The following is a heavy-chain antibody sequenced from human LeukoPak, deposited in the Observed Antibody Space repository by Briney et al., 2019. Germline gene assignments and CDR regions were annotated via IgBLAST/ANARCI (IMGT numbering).Heavy chain of an antibody. D-gene: IGHD5-12*01. CDR3: AKDAGGYSGYDYTN. J-gene: IGHJ4*02. CDR2: ISGSGGST. V-gene: IGHV3-23*01. Sequence: GGSLRLSCAASGFTFSRYAMSWVRQAPGKGLEWVSAISGSGGSTYYADSVKGRFIISRDNSKNTLYLQMNSLRAEDTAVYYCAKDAGGYSGYDYTNWGQETLVTVSS. CDR1: GFTFSRYA.